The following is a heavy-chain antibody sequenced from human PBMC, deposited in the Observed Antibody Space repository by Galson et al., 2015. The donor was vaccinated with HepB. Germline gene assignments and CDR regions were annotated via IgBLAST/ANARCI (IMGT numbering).Heavy chain of an antibody. V-gene: IGHV3-33*01. D-gene: IGHD2-2*01. CDR2: IWYDGSNK. J-gene: IGHJ3*02. Sequence: SLRLSCAASGFTFSSYGMHWVRQAPGKGLEWVAVIWYDGSNKYYADSVKGRFTISRDNSKNTLYLQMNSLRAEDTAVYYCARDLPHDIVVVPAADAFDIWGQGTMVTVSS. CDR1: GFTFSSYG. CDR3: ARDLPHDIVVVPAADAFDI.